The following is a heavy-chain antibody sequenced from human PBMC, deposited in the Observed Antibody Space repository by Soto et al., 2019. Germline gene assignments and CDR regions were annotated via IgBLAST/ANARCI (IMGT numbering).Heavy chain of an antibody. Sequence: QVQLQESGPGLVKPSGTLSLTCAVSGGSISSSNWWSWVRQPPGKGLEWIGEIYHSGSTNYNPSLKSRVTISVDKSKNQCSLKLISLTAADTAVYYCATRSTSGIIAAAVNKDYWGHGTLVTVSS. V-gene: IGHV4-4*02. J-gene: IGHJ4*01. D-gene: IGHD6-13*01. CDR2: IYHSGST. CDR3: ATRSTSGIIAAAVNKDY. CDR1: GGSISSSNW.